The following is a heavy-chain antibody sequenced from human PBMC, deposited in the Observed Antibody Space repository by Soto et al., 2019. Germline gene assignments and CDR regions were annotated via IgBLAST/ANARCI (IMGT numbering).Heavy chain of an antibody. CDR2: ISGSGGTT. CDR3: ATTPYDFWISGQYMFAH. D-gene: IGHD3-3*01. V-gene: IGHV3-23*01. CDR1: GFTFGSHA. Sequence: EVQLLDSGGGLVQPGGSLRLSCTVSGFTFGSHAMSWVRQAPGKGLECVSGISGSGGTTFYAGSMNGRSTISRDNSKNTVYLQMNILRAEDTAVYYCATTPYDFWISGQYMFAHWGHGTLVSVSA. J-gene: IGHJ4*03.